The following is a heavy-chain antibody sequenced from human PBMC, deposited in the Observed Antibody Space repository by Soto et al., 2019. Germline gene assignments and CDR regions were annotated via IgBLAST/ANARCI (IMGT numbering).Heavy chain of an antibody. Sequence: EVQLLESGGGLVQPGGSLRLSCAASGFTFSSYAMSWVRQAPGKGLEWVSAISGSGGSTYYADSVKGRFTISRDNSKNTLYLQMNSLRAEDTAVYYCANSPGYSYGEGMDVWGQGTTVTVSS. CDR1: GFTFSSYA. CDR2: ISGSGGST. J-gene: IGHJ6*02. V-gene: IGHV3-23*01. CDR3: ANSPGYSYGEGMDV. D-gene: IGHD5-18*01.